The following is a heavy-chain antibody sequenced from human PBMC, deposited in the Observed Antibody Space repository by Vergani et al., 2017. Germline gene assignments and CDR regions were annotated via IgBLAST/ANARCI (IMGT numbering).Heavy chain of an antibody. D-gene: IGHD4-17*01. CDR1: GGTFSSYA. CDR2: IIPIFGTA. J-gene: IGHJ3*01. CDR3: AREHDYGDCYAFDF. Sequence: QVQLVQSGAEVKKPGSSVKLSCKASGGTFSSYAISWVRQAPGQGLEWMGRIIPIFGTANYAQKFQGRVTITADESTSTAYMVLSSLRSEDTAVYYCAREHDYGDCYAFDFWGQGTMVTVSS. V-gene: IGHV1-69*13.